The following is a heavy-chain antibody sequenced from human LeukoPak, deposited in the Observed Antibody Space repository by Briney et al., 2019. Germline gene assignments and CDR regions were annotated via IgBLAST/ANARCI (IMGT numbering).Heavy chain of an antibody. D-gene: IGHD6-19*01. CDR2: IYYSGST. V-gene: IGHV4-39*01. CDR1: GDSVSSEYYY. J-gene: IGHJ5*02. CDR3: ARHVRTSVWYLRPSWFDP. Sequence: KPSETLSLTCSVSGDSVSSEYYYWGWIRQPPGKGLEWIGTIYYSGSTYYSPSLKSRVTMFLDTSKNQFSLKMISVTAADTAVYFCARHVRTSVWYLRPSWFDPWGQGTLVTVSS.